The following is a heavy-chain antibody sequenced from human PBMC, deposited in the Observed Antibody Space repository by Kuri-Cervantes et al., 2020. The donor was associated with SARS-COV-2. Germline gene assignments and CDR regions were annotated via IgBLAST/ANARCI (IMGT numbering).Heavy chain of an antibody. Sequence: ESLKISCIVSGGSISSGSSYWGWIRQPPGKGLEWIGSVYYSGSTYYNPSLKSRVTISVDTSKNQFSLKLSSVTAADTAVYYCARRSFQPRYYCYYYMDVWGKGTTVTVSS. V-gene: IGHV4-39*01. CDR1: GGSISSGSSY. CDR3: ARRSFQPRYYCYYYMDV. CDR2: VYYSGST. J-gene: IGHJ6*03.